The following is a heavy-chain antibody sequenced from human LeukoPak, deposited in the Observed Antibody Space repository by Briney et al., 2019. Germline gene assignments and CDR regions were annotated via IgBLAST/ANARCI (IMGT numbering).Heavy chain of an antibody. CDR2: ISNSGNSR. D-gene: IGHD5-12*01. V-gene: IGHV3-23*01. CDR1: GFTFSSYA. J-gene: IGHJ4*02. Sequence: GGSLRLSCAASGFTFSSYAITWVRQAPGKGLEWVSAISNSGNSRYYADSVKGRFTTSRDNSKNTVYVQMNSLRADDTAVYYCARSGYDLIDYWGQGTLVTVSS. CDR3: ARSGYDLIDY.